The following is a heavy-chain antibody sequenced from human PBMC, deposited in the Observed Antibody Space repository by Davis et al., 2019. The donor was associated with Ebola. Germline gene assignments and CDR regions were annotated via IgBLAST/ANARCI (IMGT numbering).Heavy chain of an antibody. D-gene: IGHD6-19*01. CDR3: ARERTIYSNDWYDVDF. J-gene: IGHJ4*02. CDR2: ISYADSNK. CDR1: GFTFTSYA. V-gene: IGHV3-30-3*01. Sequence: GESLKISCAASGFTFTSYAFHWVRQAPGKGLEWVAVISYADSNKYYIDSVKGRFTISRDNSKNTGYLQMNSLRGEDTAMYYCARERTIYSNDWYDVDFWGQGTLVTVSS.